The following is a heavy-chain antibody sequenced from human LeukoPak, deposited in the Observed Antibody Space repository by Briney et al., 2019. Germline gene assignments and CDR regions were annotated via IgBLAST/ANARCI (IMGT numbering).Heavy chain of an antibody. V-gene: IGHV1-69*06. CDR3: ARDQPPYCSGTSCWGD. Sequence: ASVKVSCKASGGTFSSYAISWVRQAPGQGLEWMGGIIPIFGTANYAQKFQGRVTITADKSTSTAYMELSSLRSEDTAVYYCARDQPPYCSGTSCWGDWGQGTLVTVSS. D-gene: IGHD2-2*01. CDR2: IIPIFGTA. CDR1: GGTFSSYA. J-gene: IGHJ4*02.